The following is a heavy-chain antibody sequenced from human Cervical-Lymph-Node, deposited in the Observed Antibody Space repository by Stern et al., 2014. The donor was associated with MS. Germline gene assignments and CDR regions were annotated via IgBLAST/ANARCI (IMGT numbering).Heavy chain of an antibody. CDR1: RFTFSNYS. J-gene: IGHJ4*02. CDR3: ARAPFRFLEWLSPFAFDY. D-gene: IGHD3-3*01. CDR2: ISSSGSYM. V-gene: IGHV3-21*01. Sequence: EVQLVESGGGLVKPGGSLRLSCAASRFTFSNYSMNWVRQAPGRGLEWVSSISSSGSYMYYPDSVKGRFTISRDNAKNSLYLQMNSLRAEDTAVYYCARAPFRFLEWLSPFAFDYWGQGTLVTVSS.